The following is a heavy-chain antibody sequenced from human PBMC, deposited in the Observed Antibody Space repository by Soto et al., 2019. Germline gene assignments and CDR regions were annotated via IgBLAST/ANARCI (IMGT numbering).Heavy chain of an antibody. CDR2: IYYSGST. CDR1: GGSISSGGYY. J-gene: IGHJ5*02. V-gene: IGHV4-31*03. CDR3: ARSPHTSLWFGESRKNLFDP. Sequence: SETLSLTCTVSGGSISSGGYYWSWIRQHPGKGLEWIGYIYYSGSTYYNPSLKSRVTISVDTSKNQFSLKLSSVTAADTAVYYCARSPHTSLWFGESRKNLFDPCGQGTLVIVSS. D-gene: IGHD3-10*01.